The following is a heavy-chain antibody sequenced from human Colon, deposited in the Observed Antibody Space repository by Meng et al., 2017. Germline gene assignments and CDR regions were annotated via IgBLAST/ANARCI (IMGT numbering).Heavy chain of an antibody. CDR3: TRSRPTSRAC. CDR1: GLGFMNFS. D-gene: IGHD6-13*01. CDR2: SSSSGKII. J-gene: IGHJ4*02. V-gene: IGHV3-21*01. Sequence: QLGESGGVLVKPGGSLRLSCVASGLGFMNFSMTWVRQAPGKGLEWVISSSSSGKIIHYADSVRGSLIISRDKAKESVHLQMNDLRVEDTAMYYCTRSRPTSRACWGQGTLVTVSS.